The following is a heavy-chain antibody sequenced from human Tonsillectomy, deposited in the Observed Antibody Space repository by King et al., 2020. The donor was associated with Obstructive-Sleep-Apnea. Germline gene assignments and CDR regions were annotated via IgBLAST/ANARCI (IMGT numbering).Heavy chain of an antibody. CDR2: ISYDGSNK. V-gene: IGHV3-30-3*01. CDR1: GFTFSSYA. J-gene: IGHJ4*02. Sequence: VQLVESGGGVVQPGRSLRLSCAASGFTFSSYAMHWVRQAPGKGLEWVAVISYDGSNKYYADSVKGRFTISRDNSKNTLYLQMNSLRAEDTAVYYCARDQALMITFGGVIGYWGQGTLVTVSS. D-gene: IGHD3-16*01. CDR3: ARDQALMITFGGVIGY.